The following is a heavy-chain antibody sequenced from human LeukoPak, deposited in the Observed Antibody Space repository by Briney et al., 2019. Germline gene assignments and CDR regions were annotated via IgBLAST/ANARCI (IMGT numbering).Heavy chain of an antibody. CDR2: INPNTGDT. Sequence: GASVKVSCKASGYTFTGDYMHWVRQAPGQGLEWMGWINPNTGDTHYTQNFQGRVTMTRDTSISTAYMDLSRLRSDDTAVYYCARGRTKRIIDFWGQGTLVTVSS. V-gene: IGHV1-2*02. CDR3: ARGRTKRIIDF. D-gene: IGHD1-14*01. J-gene: IGHJ4*02. CDR1: GYTFTGDY.